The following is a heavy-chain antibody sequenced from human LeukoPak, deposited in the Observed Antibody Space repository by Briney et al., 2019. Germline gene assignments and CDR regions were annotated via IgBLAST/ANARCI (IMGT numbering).Heavy chain of an antibody. CDR1: GYTFTSYY. J-gene: IGHJ4*02. D-gene: IGHD2-2*01. CDR3: ARDRSVYCSSTSCIRFDY. CDR2: INPSGGST. V-gene: IGHV1-46*01. Sequence: ASVKVSCKASGYTFTSYYMHWVRQAPGQGLEWMGIINPSGGSTSYAQKFQGRVTMTTDTSTSTAYMELRSLRSDDTAVYYCARDRSVYCSSTSCIRFDYWGQGTLVTVSS.